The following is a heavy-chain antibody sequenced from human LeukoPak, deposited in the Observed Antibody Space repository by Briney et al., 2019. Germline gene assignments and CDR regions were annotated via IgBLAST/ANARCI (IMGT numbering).Heavy chain of an antibody. V-gene: IGHV2-5*01. CDR3: AHRRVVVPGTSPLHPERYWFDP. Sequence: SGPTLGNPTQTLTLTCTFSGFSLSTSGVAVGWIRQPPGKALEWLTLIYWNDEKRYSPSLKNRLTITKDPSKNQVVLTMTNMDPVDSATYYCAHRRVVVPGTSPLHPERYWFDPWGQGTLVTVSS. CDR1: GFSLSTSGVA. CDR2: IYWNDEK. J-gene: IGHJ5*02. D-gene: IGHD6-19*01.